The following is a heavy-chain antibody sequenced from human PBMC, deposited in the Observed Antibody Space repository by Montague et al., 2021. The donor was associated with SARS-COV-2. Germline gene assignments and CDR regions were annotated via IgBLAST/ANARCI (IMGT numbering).Heavy chain of an antibody. J-gene: IGHJ6*03. CDR2: VYRSGST. CDR3: ARLPAVHGDSLGYSFYYIDV. V-gene: IGHV4-39*01. D-gene: IGHD4-17*01. Sequence: SETLSLTCTVFGDSISSSGYYWGWIRQPPGKGLEWIGNVYRSGSTYYNTSLKSRVIVSVDTSKNQFSLKLTSVTAADTAVYYCARLPAVHGDSLGYSFYYIDVWGKGTTVTVSS. CDR1: GDSISSSGYY.